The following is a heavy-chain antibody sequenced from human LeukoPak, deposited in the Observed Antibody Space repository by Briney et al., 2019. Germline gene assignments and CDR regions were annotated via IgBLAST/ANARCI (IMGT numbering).Heavy chain of an antibody. Sequence: GSLRLSCAASGFTFSSYWMHWVRQAPGKGLVWVSRINSDGSSTSYADSVKGRFTISRDNAKNTLYLQMNSLRAEDTAVYYCARGERRAIYYFDYWGQGTLVTVSS. V-gene: IGHV3-74*01. CDR3: ARGERRAIYYFDY. CDR2: INSDGSST. J-gene: IGHJ4*02. CDR1: GFTFSSYW.